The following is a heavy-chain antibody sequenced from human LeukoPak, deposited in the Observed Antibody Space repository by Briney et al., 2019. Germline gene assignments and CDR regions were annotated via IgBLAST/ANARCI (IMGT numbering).Heavy chain of an antibody. Sequence: PSETLSLTCTVSGGSISSSSYYWGWIRQPPGKGLEWIGSIYYSGSTYYNPSLKSRVTISVDTSKNQFSLKLSSVTAADTAVYYCARCGITIFGVVTESNWFDPWGQGTLVTVSS. D-gene: IGHD3-3*01. CDR1: GGSISSSSYY. CDR2: IYYSGST. J-gene: IGHJ5*02. V-gene: IGHV4-39*07. CDR3: ARCGITIFGVVTESNWFDP.